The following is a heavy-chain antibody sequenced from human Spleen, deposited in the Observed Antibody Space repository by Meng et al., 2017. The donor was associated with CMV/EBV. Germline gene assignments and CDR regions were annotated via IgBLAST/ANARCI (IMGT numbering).Heavy chain of an antibody. V-gene: IGHV3-48*03. CDR3: VRDSIDKLLGYFDL. Sequence: GESLKISCATSGFNFSNFEMNWVRQAPGKGLKWVSYIDSGRSTIFYADAVKGRFTISRDNGKDSLYLHVNSLRAEDSAIYYCVRDSIDKLLGYFDLWGQGTLVTVSS. CDR2: IDSGRSTI. CDR1: GFNFSNFE. J-gene: IGHJ4*02. D-gene: IGHD2-15*01.